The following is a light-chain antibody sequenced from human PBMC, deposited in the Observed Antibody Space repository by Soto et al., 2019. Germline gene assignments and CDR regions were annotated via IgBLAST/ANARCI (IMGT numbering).Light chain of an antibody. Sequence: DIQMTQSPSSLSASVGDRVTITCRASQSISSYLNWYQQKPGKAPKLLIYAASTLQSEVPSRFSGSGSETEFTLTINSLQPDDSATYYCQQVYVYPSSFGGGTKVDIK. V-gene: IGKV1-39*01. J-gene: IGKJ4*01. CDR3: QQVYVYPSS. CDR2: AAS. CDR1: QSISSY.